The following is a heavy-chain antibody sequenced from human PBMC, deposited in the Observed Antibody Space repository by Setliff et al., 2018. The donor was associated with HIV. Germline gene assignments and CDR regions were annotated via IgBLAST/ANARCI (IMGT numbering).Heavy chain of an antibody. J-gene: IGHJ4*01. Sequence: TSETLSLTCSVSGASIRSGLNYWTWIRQSAGKGLEWIGHIYSGGTTNYNPSLKRRVTISVDMSKNHFSLDLTTVSAADTAVYYCARGHVVGTSRSFDLWGRGNLVTVPQ. D-gene: IGHD2-15*01. CDR3: ARGHVVGTSRSFDL. CDR2: IYSGGTT. CDR1: GASIRSGLNY. V-gene: IGHV4-61*09.